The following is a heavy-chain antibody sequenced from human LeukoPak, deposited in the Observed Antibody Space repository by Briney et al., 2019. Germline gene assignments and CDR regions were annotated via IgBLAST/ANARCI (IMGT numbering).Heavy chain of an antibody. CDR2: ISGSGGST. V-gene: IGHV3-23*01. CDR1: GFTFSSYA. CDR3: AKDLGLYGDYGFVAFDI. J-gene: IGHJ3*02. D-gene: IGHD4-17*01. Sequence: GGSLRLSCAASGFTFSSYAMSWVRQAPGKGLEWVSAISGSGGSTYYADSVKGRFTISRDNSKNTLYLQMNSLRAEDTAVYYCAKDLGLYGDYGFVAFDIWGQGTMVTVSS.